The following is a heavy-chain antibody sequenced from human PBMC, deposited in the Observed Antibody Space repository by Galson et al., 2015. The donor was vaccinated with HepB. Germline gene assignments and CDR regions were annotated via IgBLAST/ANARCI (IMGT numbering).Heavy chain of an antibody. CDR1: GYSFSNYG. J-gene: IGHJ6*02. Sequence: SVKVSCKASGYSFSNYGLSWLRQAPGPGLEWMGWFSGYDGSTDYAQKFQGRVTMTADASTGTAYLELTNLRSDDTAVYYCARDSRLELRLNNYFSYGMDVWGQGSAFTVSS. CDR3: ARDSRLELRLNNYFSYGMDV. CDR2: FSGYDGST. V-gene: IGHV1-18*01. D-gene: IGHD1-1*01.